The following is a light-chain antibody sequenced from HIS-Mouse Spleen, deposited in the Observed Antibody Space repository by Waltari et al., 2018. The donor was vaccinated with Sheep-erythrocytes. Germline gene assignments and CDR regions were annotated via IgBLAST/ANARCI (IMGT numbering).Light chain of an antibody. CDR3: SSYAGSNNWV. CDR2: EVS. CDR1: SRDVGGYNY. J-gene: IGLJ3*02. V-gene: IGLV2-8*01. Sequence: QPPSASGTPGQSVTISCTGTSRDVGGYNYVSWYQQHPGKAPQLMIYEVSKRPSGVPDRFSGSKSGNTASLTVSGLQAEDEADYYCSSYAGSNNWVFGGGTKLTVL.